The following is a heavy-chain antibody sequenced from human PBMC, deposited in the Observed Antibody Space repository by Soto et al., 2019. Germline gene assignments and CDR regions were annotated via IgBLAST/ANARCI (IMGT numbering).Heavy chain of an antibody. D-gene: IGHD1-1*01. J-gene: IGHJ6*02. CDR3: ARDAVTWKDRIDDYFYGMDV. Sequence: ASVKLSCKASGYTITSYAMHCVRQAPRQRLEWMGWINAANGNTKYSQKFQGRVTITRDTSASTAYMELRSLRSDDTAVYHCARDAVTWKDRIDDYFYGMDVWSQGTTVTVSS. CDR2: INAANGNT. CDR1: GYTITSYA. V-gene: IGHV1-3*01.